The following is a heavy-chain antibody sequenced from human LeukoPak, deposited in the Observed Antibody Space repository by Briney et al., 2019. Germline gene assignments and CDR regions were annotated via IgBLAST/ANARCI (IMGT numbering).Heavy chain of an antibody. J-gene: IGHJ5*02. CDR1: GFTLSDYY. D-gene: IGHD1-1*01. Sequence: LGASVTVSCKTSGFTLSDYYIHWVRQAPGQGLEWMGWLSPNTGVTNYAPKFQGKVTMTRDTSINTAFMELNRLTSDDTAMFYCVRVSGSGFTTGLRFEPWGQGTLVTVSS. CDR2: LSPNTGVT. CDR3: VRVSGSGFTTGLRFEP. V-gene: IGHV1-2*03.